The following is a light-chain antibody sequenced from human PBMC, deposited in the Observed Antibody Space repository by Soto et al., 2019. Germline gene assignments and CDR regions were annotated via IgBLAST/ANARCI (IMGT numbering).Light chain of an antibody. CDR3: QRYNSPPRW. CDR2: AES. Sequence: DIQMTQSPSSLSASIGDRVTITCRARQGINNLLAGYQQKPGEHPKLLLYAESILLSGVPSRFSGSVSGTDFTLTISGLQPEDVATYYCQRYNSPPRWFGQGTRL. CDR1: QGINNL. V-gene: IGKV1-27*01. J-gene: IGKJ1*01.